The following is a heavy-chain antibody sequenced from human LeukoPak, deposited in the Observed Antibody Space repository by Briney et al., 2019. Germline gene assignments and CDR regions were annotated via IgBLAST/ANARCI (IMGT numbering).Heavy chain of an antibody. CDR2: ISGSGGST. D-gene: IGHD5-12*01. Sequence: PGGSLRLSCAASGFXFSSYAISWVRQAPWKGLEWVSGISGSGGSTYYADSVKGRFTISRDNSKNTLYLQMNSLRAEDTAVYYCARGSGYVSDWGQGTLVTVSS. CDR3: ARGSGYVSD. J-gene: IGHJ4*02. V-gene: IGHV3-23*01. CDR1: GFXFSSYA.